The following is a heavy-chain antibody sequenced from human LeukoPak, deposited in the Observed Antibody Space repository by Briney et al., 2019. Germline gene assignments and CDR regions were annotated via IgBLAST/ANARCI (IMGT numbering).Heavy chain of an antibody. Sequence: PGGSLRLSCAASGFTFSSYWMSWVRQAPGKGLEWVAFIRYDGSNKYYADSVKGRFTISRDNSKNTLYLQMNSLRAEDTAVYYCAKGVELLWFGEWDWGQGTLVTVSS. V-gene: IGHV3-30*02. J-gene: IGHJ4*02. D-gene: IGHD3-10*01. CDR1: GFTFSSYW. CDR3: AKGVELLWFGEWD. CDR2: IRYDGSNK.